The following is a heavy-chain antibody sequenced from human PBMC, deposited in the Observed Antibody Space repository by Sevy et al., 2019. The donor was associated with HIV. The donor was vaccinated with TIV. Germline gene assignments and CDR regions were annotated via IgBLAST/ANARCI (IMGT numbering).Heavy chain of an antibody. CDR3: AREGCTRPHDY. CDR2: LSFGCGKI. CDR1: GFAFYDYS. V-gene: IGHV3-23*01. D-gene: IGHD2-8*01. Sequence: GGSLRLSCAASGFAFYDYSMSWIRQAPGKGLEWVASLSFGCGKIDYADSVKGRFTISRDNSKNSFYLQMDNLRVEDTALYYCAREGCTRPHDYWGQGTRVTVSS. J-gene: IGHJ4*02.